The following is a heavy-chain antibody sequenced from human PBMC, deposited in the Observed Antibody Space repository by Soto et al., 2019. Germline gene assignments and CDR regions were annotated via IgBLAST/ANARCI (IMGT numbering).Heavy chain of an antibody. V-gene: IGHV3-7*01. J-gene: IGHJ4*02. D-gene: IGHD6-6*01. CDR1: GFTFRSNW. Sequence: EVQLVESGGGLVQPGGSLRLSCAASGFTFRSNWMSWVRQAPGRGLEWVANIKPDGSGKYYLDSVRGRFTISRDNAENSLFLQIDSLRVEDTAVYYCARDVRVQELDYWGQGTLVTVSS. CDR2: IKPDGSGK. CDR3: ARDVRVQELDY.